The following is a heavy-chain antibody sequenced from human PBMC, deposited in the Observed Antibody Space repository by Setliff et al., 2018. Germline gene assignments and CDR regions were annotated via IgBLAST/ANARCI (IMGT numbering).Heavy chain of an antibody. V-gene: IGHV4-34*01. D-gene: IGHD3-3*01. CDR2: IYHKGRT. J-gene: IGHJ3*02. Sequence: PSETLSLTCAVYGGSFNVYFWSWIRQPPGKGLEWIATIYHKGRTYYNPSLDSRVTISLDTSKSHFSLRLSSVTAADTAVYYCASPRRDDLDSPFDAFDIWGQGTKVTVSS. CDR1: GGSFNVYF. CDR3: ASPRRDDLDSPFDAFDI.